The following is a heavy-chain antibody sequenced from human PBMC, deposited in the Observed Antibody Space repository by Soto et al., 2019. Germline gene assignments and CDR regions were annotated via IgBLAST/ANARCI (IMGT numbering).Heavy chain of an antibody. CDR1: GGSFSGYY. J-gene: IGHJ4*02. CDR3: ATDLIPYHDSSSPEAFDY. D-gene: IGHD3-22*01. CDR2: INHSGST. V-gene: IGHV4-34*01. Sequence: SETLSLTCAVYGGSFSGYYWSWIRQPPGKGLEWIGEINHSGSTNYNPSLKSRVTISVDTSKNQFSLKLSSVTAADTAVYYCATDLIPYHDSSSPEAFDYWGQGTLVTVSS.